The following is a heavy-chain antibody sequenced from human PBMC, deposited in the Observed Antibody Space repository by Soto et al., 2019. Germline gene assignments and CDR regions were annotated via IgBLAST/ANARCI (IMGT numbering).Heavy chain of an antibody. V-gene: IGHV3-48*02. D-gene: IGHD6-19*01. Sequence: GGSLRLSCAASGFTFSSYSMNWVRQAPGKGLEWVSYISSSSTTIYYADSVKGRFTISRDNAKNSLYLQMNSLRDGDTALYYCAKDLAAVAGHFAYWGQGTLVPVSS. CDR2: ISSSSTTI. CDR1: GFTFSSYS. CDR3: AKDLAAVAGHFAY. J-gene: IGHJ4*02.